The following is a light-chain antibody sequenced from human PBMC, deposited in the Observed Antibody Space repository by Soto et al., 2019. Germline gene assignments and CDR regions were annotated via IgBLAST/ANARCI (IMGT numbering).Light chain of an antibody. CDR3: CSYAGSSVV. J-gene: IGLJ2*01. CDR1: SSDVGGYNF. V-gene: IGLV2-11*01. Sequence: QSALTQPRSVSGSPGQSVTISCTGTSSDVGGYNFVSWYQQHPGKAPKFMIYDVSKRPSGVPDRFSGSRSGNTASLTTSGLQAEDEADYYFCSYAGSSVVFGGGTKLTVL. CDR2: DVS.